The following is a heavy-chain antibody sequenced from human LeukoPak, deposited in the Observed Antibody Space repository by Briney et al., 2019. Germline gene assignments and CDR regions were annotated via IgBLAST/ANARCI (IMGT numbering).Heavy chain of an antibody. J-gene: IGHJ3*02. V-gene: IGHV3-30*04. CDR2: ISKDGSMR. CDR1: GFSFSKYA. Sequence: GALRLSCAASGFSFSKYAMDWVREAPGKGLEWVAIISKDGSMRYYADSVKGRFTVSRDNSNNTLSLQMNSLKSEDTAVYYCAGEKFDIWGQGTMVNVS. CDR3: AGEKFDI.